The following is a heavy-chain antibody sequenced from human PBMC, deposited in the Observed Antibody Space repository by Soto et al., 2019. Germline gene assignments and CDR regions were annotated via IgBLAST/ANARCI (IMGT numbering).Heavy chain of an antibody. CDR3: ARRCNSANCYRY. J-gene: IGHJ4*02. CDR2: MYYSGNT. D-gene: IGHD2-15*01. V-gene: IGHV4-59*01. Sequence: PSETLSLTCTVSGDSISGYYWSWIRQPPGKGLEWIGYMYYSGNTDYNPSLKSRVTISVDTSKNQFSLKLSSVTAADTAVYYCARRCNSANCYRYWGQGTLVTVSS. CDR1: GDSISGYY.